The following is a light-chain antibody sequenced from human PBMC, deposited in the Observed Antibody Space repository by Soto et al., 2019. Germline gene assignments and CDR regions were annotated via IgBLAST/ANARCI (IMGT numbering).Light chain of an antibody. CDR1: STDFVSYNR. Sequence: SVLTQPPSVSGSPGQSVTISCTGTSTDFVSYNRVSWYQQPPDTAPKLMIYEASNRPSGVPDRFSGSKSGNTASLTISGLQAADEADYYCSLYTSENTYVFGTGTKV. CDR3: SLYTSENTYV. V-gene: IGLV2-18*01. J-gene: IGLJ1*01. CDR2: EAS.